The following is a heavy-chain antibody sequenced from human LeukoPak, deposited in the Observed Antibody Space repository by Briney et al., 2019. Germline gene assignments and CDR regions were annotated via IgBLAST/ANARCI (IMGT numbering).Heavy chain of an antibody. D-gene: IGHD4/OR15-4a*01. J-gene: IGHJ5*02. V-gene: IGHV3-53*01. CDR3: ARGQGASRGWFDP. Sequence: PGGSLRLSCAASGFTVSSNYVSWVRQAPGKGLEWVSVFYSGGSTYYADSVQGRFTLSRDNSKNTVYLQMNSLRAEDTAVYYCARGQGASRGWFDPRGQGTLVTVSS. CDR2: FYSGGST. CDR1: GFTVSSNY.